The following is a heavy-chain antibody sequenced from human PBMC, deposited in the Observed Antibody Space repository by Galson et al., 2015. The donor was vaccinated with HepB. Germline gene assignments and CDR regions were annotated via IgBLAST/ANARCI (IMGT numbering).Heavy chain of an antibody. J-gene: IGHJ4*02. CDR1: GFTFSSYW. Sequence: SLRLSCAASGFTFSSYWMNWVRQAPGKGLEWVAHINQDGSSKYYVDSVKGRFTISRDNAKDSVYLQLDSLRAEDTAVYYCARIALSGSYWYFDYWGQGTLVTVS. D-gene: IGHD1-26*01. CDR2: INQDGSSK. V-gene: IGHV3-7*03. CDR3: ARIALSGSYWYFDY.